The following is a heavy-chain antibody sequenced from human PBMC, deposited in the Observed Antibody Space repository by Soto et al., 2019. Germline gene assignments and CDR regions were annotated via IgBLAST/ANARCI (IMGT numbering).Heavy chain of an antibody. CDR2: IIDSGGST. J-gene: IGHJ6*02. Sequence: EVQLLESGGGLVQPGGSLRLSCAASGFTFSSCAMGWVRQAPGKGLEWVSDIIDSGGSTYYADSVKGRFTISRDNSKSTLYPQMNSLRAEDTALYYCAKGRSYYYYYGMDVWGQGTTVTVSS. CDR3: AKGRSYYYYYGMDV. V-gene: IGHV3-23*01. CDR1: GFTFSSCA.